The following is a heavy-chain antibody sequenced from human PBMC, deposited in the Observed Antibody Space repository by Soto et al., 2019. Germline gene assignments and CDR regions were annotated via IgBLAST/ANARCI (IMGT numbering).Heavy chain of an antibody. CDR1: GYTFTSYY. D-gene: IGHD3-10*01. V-gene: IGHV1-46*01. J-gene: IGHJ4*02. CDR3: ARARDYYGSGTHRHFDY. Sequence: ASVKVSCKPSGYTFTSYYMHWVRQAPGQGLEWMGIISPSGGSTTYAQKFQGRVTMTRDTSTSTLYMELSSLRSEDTAVYYCARARDYYGSGTHRHFDYWGQGTLVTVSS. CDR2: ISPSGGST.